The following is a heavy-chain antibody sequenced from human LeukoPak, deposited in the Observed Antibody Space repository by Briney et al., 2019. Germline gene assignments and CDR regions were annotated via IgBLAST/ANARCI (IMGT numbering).Heavy chain of an antibody. CDR3: ARRREGSSSVDS. J-gene: IGHJ4*02. D-gene: IGHD6-6*01. Sequence: SETLSLTCTVSGGSIGRSGYYWGWIRQPPGKGLEWSGNIYYSGSTYYNPSLKSRVTISVDTSKNQFSLKLSSVTAADTAVYYCARRREGSSSVDSWGQGTLVTVSS. V-gene: IGHV4-39*01. CDR2: IYYSGST. CDR1: GGSIGRSGYY.